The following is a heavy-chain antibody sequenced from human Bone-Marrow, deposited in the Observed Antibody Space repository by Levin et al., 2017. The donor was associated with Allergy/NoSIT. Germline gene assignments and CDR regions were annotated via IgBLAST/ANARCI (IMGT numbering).Heavy chain of an antibody. CDR1: GGSFSDYY. D-gene: IGHD3-3*01. J-gene: IGHJ4*02. Sequence: ASETLSLTCGVYGGSFSDYYWSWIRQPPGKGLEWIGEINHSGSTNYKPSLTSRATISVDTSKNQVSLKLNSVAAADTAVYYCARGFWSGYYTWGLDYWGQGTLVTVSS. CDR2: INHSGST. CDR3: ARGFWSGYYTWGLDY. V-gene: IGHV4-34*01.